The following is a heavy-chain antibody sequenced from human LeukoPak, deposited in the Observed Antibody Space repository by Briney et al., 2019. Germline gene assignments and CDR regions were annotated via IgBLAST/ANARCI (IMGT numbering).Heavy chain of an antibody. Sequence: ASVKVSCKASGYTFTGYYMHWVRQAPGQGLEWMGWINPNSGGTNYAQKLQGRVTMTTDTSTSTAYMELRSLRSDDTAVYYCARANGNGDYDSLNYYYGMDVWGQGTTVTVSS. J-gene: IGHJ6*02. CDR1: GYTFTGYY. CDR2: INPNSGGT. CDR3: ARANGNGDYDSLNYYYGMDV. V-gene: IGHV1-2*02. D-gene: IGHD4-17*01.